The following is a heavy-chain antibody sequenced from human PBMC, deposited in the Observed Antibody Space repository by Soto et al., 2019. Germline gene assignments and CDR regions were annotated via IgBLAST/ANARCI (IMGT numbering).Heavy chain of an antibody. CDR3: TSVVTPGYYYGMDV. J-gene: IGHJ6*02. V-gene: IGHV3-73*01. D-gene: IGHD3-16*01. Sequence: GESLKISCAASGFTFGGSAMNWVRQASGKGLEWVGRIRTKANTYETAYGTSVKGRFTISRDDSQNTAYLQMNSLKTEDTAVYYCTSVVTPGYYYGMDVWGQGTTVTVSS. CDR2: IRTKANTYET. CDR1: GFTFGGSA.